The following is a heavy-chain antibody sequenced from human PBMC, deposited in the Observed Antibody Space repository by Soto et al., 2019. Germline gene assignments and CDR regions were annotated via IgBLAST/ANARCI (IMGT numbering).Heavy chain of an antibody. V-gene: IGHV3-21*01. J-gene: IGHJ4*02. CDR3: ARGFDSSGQTIDY. D-gene: IGHD6-19*01. CDR2: ISSSSSYT. Sequence: GGSLRLSCAASGFTFSSYSMNWVRQAPGKGLEWVSSISSSSSYTNYADSVKGRFTISRDSAKNSLYLQMNSLRAEDTAVYYCARGFDSSGQTIDYRGQGTLVTVSS. CDR1: GFTFSSYS.